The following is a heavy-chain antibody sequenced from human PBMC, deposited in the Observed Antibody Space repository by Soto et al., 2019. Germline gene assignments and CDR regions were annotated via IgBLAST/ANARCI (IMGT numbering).Heavy chain of an antibody. V-gene: IGHV4-34*01. Sequence: SETLSLTCAVYGGSFSGYYWSWIRQPPGKGLEWIGEINHSGSTNYNPSLKSRVTISVDTSKNQFSLKLSSVTAADTAVYYCARFDVMITFGGVIVNNPSVFDYWGQGTLVTVSS. CDR3: ARFDVMITFGGVIVNNPSVFDY. D-gene: IGHD3-16*02. J-gene: IGHJ4*02. CDR2: INHSGST. CDR1: GGSFSGYY.